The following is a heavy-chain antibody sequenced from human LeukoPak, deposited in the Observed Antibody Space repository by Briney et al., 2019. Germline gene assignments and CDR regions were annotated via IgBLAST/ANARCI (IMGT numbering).Heavy chain of an antibody. Sequence: GGSLRLSCAASGFTFSSYAMTWARQAPGKGLEWVSGISGSGGSTYYTESVKGRFTISRDNSKNTLYLQMNNLRAEDTALYFCAEEKDSSSFPVGYFDYWGQGTLVTVPS. CDR1: GFTFSSYA. V-gene: IGHV3-23*01. D-gene: IGHD3-22*01. J-gene: IGHJ4*02. CDR3: AEEKDSSSFPVGYFDY. CDR2: ISGSGGST.